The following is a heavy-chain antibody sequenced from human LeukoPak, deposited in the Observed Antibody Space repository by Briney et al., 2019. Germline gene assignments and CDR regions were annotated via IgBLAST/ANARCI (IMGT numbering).Heavy chain of an antibody. J-gene: IGHJ4*02. V-gene: IGHV4-59*08. CDR1: GGSITSYY. CDR2: IYYSGST. Sequence: SETLSLTCTVSGGSITSYYWSWIRQSPGKGLEWIGYIYYSGSTNYNPSLKSRATISVDTSKNQFSLKLSSVTAADTAVYYCARRSYSSGFYYFDYWGQGTLVTVSS. D-gene: IGHD6-25*01. CDR3: ARRSYSSGFYYFDY.